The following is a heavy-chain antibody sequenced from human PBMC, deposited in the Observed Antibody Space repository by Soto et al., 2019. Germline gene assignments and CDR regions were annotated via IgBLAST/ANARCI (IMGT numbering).Heavy chain of an antibody. CDR2: INPSGGST. J-gene: IGHJ3*02. Sequence: GASVKVSCKASGYTFTSYYMHWVRQAPGQGLEWMGIINPSGGSTSYAQKFQGRVTMTRDTSTSTVYMELSSLRSEDTAVYYCAGGTCSGGICYSGSPSDAFDIWGQGTMVTLSS. CDR1: GYTFTSYY. CDR3: AGGTCSGGICYSGSPSDAFDI. D-gene: IGHD2-15*01. V-gene: IGHV1-46*01.